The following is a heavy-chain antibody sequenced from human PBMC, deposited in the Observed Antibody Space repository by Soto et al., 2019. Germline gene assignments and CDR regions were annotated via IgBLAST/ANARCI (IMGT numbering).Heavy chain of an antibody. Sequence: QVKLQESGPGLVKPSETLSLTCSVSGGSINNYYWSWIRQPPGKGLEWFGEVYSGDIYSSGSASYNPSLKSRVSMSEDKSKNQISLKLTSLTAVDTAMYYCARGGDTGYAPSTTWGQGILVNVSS. CDR1: GGSINNYY. CDR3: ARGGDTGYAPSTT. D-gene: IGHD5-12*01. J-gene: IGHJ5*02. V-gene: IGHV4-59*01. CDR2: VYSGDIYSSGSA.